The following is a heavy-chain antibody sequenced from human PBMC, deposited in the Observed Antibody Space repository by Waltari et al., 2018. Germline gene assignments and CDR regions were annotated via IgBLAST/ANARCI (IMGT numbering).Heavy chain of an antibody. V-gene: IGHV3-53*02. CDR3: ARDCSGGSCSALDV. J-gene: IGHJ6*04. CDR2: IYSGGST. D-gene: IGHD2-15*01. CDR1: GFTVSSNY. Sequence: EVQLVETGGGLIQPGGSLRLSCAASGFTVSSNYMSWVRQAPGKGLEWVSVIYSGGSTYYADSVKGRFTISRDNSKNTLYLQMNSLRAEDTAVYYCARDCSGGSCSALDVWGKGTTVTVSS.